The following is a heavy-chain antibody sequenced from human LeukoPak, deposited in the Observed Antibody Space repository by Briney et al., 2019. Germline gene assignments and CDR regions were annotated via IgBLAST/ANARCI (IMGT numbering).Heavy chain of an antibody. Sequence: PGGSLRLSCAASGITFGTYAMSWVRQAPGKGLECVSVISGGGGSTYYADSVKGRFTISRDNSKNTLYLQMNSLRAEDTAVYYCAKLGRHVTTPFDYWGQGTLVTVSS. J-gene: IGHJ4*02. CDR2: ISGGGGST. D-gene: IGHD4-17*01. CDR1: GITFGTYA. V-gene: IGHV3-23*01. CDR3: AKLGRHVTTPFDY.